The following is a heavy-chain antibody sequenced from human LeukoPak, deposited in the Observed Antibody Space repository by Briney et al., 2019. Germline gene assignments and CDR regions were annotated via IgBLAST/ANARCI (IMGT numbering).Heavy chain of an antibody. D-gene: IGHD3-22*01. Sequence: GGSLRLSCAASGFTFSSYEMNWVRQAPGKGLEWVSYISSSGSTIYYADSVKGRFTISRDNAKNSLYLQMNSLRAEDTAVYYCARVEYYYDSSGYYYEGFDYWGQGTLVTVSS. V-gene: IGHV3-48*03. CDR2: ISSSGSTI. J-gene: IGHJ4*02. CDR3: ARVEYYYDSSGYYYEGFDY. CDR1: GFTFSSYE.